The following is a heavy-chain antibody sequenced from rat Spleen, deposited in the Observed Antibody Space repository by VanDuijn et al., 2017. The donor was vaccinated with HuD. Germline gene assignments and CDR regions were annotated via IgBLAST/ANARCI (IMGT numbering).Heavy chain of an antibody. CDR3: ARHGYDGSYYYWDY. Sequence: EVQLVESGGGSVQPGRSLKFSCAASGFIFSNYYMVWVRQAPTKGLEWVASITTGGAITSYRDSVKGRFTISRDTAKSTLYLQMDSLRSEDTATYYCARHGYDGSYYYWDYWGQGVMVTVSS. J-gene: IGHJ2*01. V-gene: IGHV5-25*01. D-gene: IGHD1-12*02. CDR1: GFIFSNYY. CDR2: ITTGGAIT.